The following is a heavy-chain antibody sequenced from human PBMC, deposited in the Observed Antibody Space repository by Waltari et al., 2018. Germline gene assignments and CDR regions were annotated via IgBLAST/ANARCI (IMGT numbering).Heavy chain of an antibody. V-gene: IGHV1-8*03. CDR2: MNPNSGNT. CDR3: ARGLRGRSYGLNYYYYMDV. J-gene: IGHJ6*03. D-gene: IGHD5-18*01. Sequence: QVQLVQSGAEVKKPGASVKVSCKASGYTFTSYDINWVRQATGQGLEWMGWMNPNSGNTGYAQKFQGRVTITRNTSISTAYMELSSLRSEDTAVYYCARGLRGRSYGLNYYYYMDVWGKGTTVTISS. CDR1: GYTFTSYD.